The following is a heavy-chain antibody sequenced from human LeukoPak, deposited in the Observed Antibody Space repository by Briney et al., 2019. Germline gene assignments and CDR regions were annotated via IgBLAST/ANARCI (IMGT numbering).Heavy chain of an antibody. CDR2: ISSSSSYI. V-gene: IGHV3-21*01. Sequence: PGGSLRLSCAASGFTFSSYSMNWVRQAPGKGLEWVSSISSSSSYIYYADSVKGRFTISRDNAKNSLYLQMNSLRAEDTAVYYCARDGEQWLSPRGWFDPWGQGTLVTVSS. J-gene: IGHJ5*02. CDR1: GFTFSSYS. D-gene: IGHD6-19*01. CDR3: ARDGEQWLSPRGWFDP.